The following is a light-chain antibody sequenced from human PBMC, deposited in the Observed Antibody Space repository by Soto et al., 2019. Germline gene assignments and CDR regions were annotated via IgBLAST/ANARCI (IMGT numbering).Light chain of an antibody. Sequence: QSVLTQPASVSGSPGQSITISCIETSSDVGGYNYVSWYQQHPGKAPKLMIYDVSNRPSGVSNRFSGSKSGNTASLTISGLQSEDEADYYCSSYTSSSTYVFGTGTKLTVL. V-gene: IGLV2-14*01. CDR3: SSYTSSSTYV. CDR1: SSDVGGYNY. J-gene: IGLJ1*01. CDR2: DVS.